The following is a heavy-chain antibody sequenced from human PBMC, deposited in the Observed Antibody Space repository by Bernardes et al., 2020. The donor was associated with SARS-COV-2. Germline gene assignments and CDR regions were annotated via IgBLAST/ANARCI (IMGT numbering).Heavy chain of an antibody. Sequence: GGSLRLSCAVSGFTFSNYWMSWVRQAPGKGLEWVANIRQDASEKFYVDSVKGRFTISRDNGKNSLYLQMNSLRAEDTAVYYCARDLDRYYVDYWGQGTLVTVSS. J-gene: IGHJ4*02. CDR2: IRQDASEK. CDR1: GFTFSNYW. CDR3: ARDLDRYYVDY. D-gene: IGHD3-10*01. V-gene: IGHV3-7*01.